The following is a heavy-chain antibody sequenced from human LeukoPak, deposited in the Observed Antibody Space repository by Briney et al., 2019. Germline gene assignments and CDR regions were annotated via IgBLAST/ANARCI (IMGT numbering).Heavy chain of an antibody. D-gene: IGHD2-2*01. V-gene: IGHV3-23*01. Sequence: QTGGSLRLSCAASGFTFSSYAMSWLRQAPGKGLEWVSAISGSGGSTYYADSVKGRFTISRDNSKNTLYLQMNSLRAEDTAVYYCAKGEKGSTSLYGMDVWGKGTTVTVSS. CDR3: AKGEKGSTSLYGMDV. J-gene: IGHJ6*04. CDR1: GFTFSSYA. CDR2: ISGSGGST.